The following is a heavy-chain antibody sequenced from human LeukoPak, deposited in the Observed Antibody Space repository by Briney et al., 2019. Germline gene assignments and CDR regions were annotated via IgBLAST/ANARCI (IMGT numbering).Heavy chain of an antibody. D-gene: IGHD3-22*01. CDR2: INWNGGST. J-gene: IGHJ3*02. CDR3: ARADYDSSGYYSAFDI. V-gene: IGHV3-20*01. Sequence: PGGSLRLSCAASGFTFDDYGMSWVRQAPGKGLEWGSGINWNGGSTGYADSVKGRFTISRDNAKNSLYLQMNSLRAEDTALYHCARADYDSSGYYSAFDIWGQGTMVTVSS. CDR1: GFTFDDYG.